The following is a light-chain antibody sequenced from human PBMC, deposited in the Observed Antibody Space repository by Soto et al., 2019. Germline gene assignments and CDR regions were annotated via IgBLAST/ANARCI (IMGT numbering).Light chain of an antibody. J-gene: IGKJ2*03. Sequence: DIQMTQSPSTLSASVGDRVTITCRASQSIATWLAWYQKKPGEAPNLLIQKASSLESRVPSRFSGSGSGTDFTLTISSLQPDDFATYYCQQYNTFFPSFGQGTKLEMK. CDR3: QQYNTFFPS. CDR1: QSIATW. V-gene: IGKV1-5*03. CDR2: KAS.